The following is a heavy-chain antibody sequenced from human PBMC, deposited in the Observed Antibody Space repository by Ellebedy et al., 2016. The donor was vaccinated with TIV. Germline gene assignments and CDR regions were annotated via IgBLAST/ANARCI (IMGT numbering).Heavy chain of an antibody. V-gene: IGHV1-3*01. CDR1: RYTFTSYA. D-gene: IGHD3-22*01. CDR2: INAGNGNT. Sequence: ASVKVSXKASRYTFTSYAMHWVRQAPGQRLEWMGWINAGNGNTKYSQKFQGRVTITRDTSASTAYMELSSLRSEDTAVYYCARDSHQYYYDSSGYYYRQDYYYMDVWGKGTTVTVSS. J-gene: IGHJ6*03. CDR3: ARDSHQYYYDSSGYYYRQDYYYMDV.